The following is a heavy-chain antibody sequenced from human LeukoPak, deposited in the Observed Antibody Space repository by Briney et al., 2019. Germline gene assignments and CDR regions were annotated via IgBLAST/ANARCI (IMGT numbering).Heavy chain of an antibody. D-gene: IGHD2-2*01. Sequence: ASVKVSCKASGYTFTSYDINWVRQATGQGLEWMGWMNPNSGDTGYAQKFQGRVTMTRNTSISTAYMELSSLTSDDTAVYYCARGRGYCTSTVCYGVSYWFDPWGQGTLVTVSS. V-gene: IGHV1-8*01. CDR2: MNPNSGDT. J-gene: IGHJ5*02. CDR1: GYTFTSYD. CDR3: ARGRGYCTSTVCYGVSYWFDP.